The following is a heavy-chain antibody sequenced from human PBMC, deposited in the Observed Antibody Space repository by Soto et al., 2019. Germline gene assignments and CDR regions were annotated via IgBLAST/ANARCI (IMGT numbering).Heavy chain of an antibody. J-gene: IGHJ6*03. D-gene: IGHD2-15*01. V-gene: IGHV1-18*01. Sequence: ASVKVSCKASGYTFTSYGISWVRQAPGQRLEWMGWISAYNGNTNYAQKLQGRVTMTTDTSTSTAYMELRSLRSDDTAVYYCARGGCSGGSCYIYMDVWGKGTTVTVSS. CDR3: ARGGCSGGSCYIYMDV. CDR1: GYTFTSYG. CDR2: ISAYNGNT.